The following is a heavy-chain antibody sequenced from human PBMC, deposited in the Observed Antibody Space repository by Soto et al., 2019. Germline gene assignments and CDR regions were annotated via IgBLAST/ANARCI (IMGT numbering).Heavy chain of an antibody. CDR3: ARGISYYDSSGYYGPTEKYYYYYYGMDV. CDR1: GGTFSSYT. D-gene: IGHD3-22*01. V-gene: IGHV1-69*13. J-gene: IGHJ6*02. CDR2: IIPIFGTA. Sequence: GASVKVSCKASGGTFSSYTISWVRQAPGQGLEWMGGIIPIFGTANYAQKFQGRVTITADESTSTAYMELSSLRSEDTAVYYCARGISYYDSSGYYGPTEKYYYYYYGMDVWGQGTTVTV.